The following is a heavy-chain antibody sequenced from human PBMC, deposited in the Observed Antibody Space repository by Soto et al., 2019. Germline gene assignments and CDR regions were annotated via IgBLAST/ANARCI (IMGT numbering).Heavy chain of an antibody. D-gene: IGHD6-19*01. V-gene: IGHV3-33*01. J-gene: IGHJ6*02. CDR1: GFTFSSYG. CDR3: ARDPIAVAGTYYYYGMDV. Sequence: QVQLVESGGGVFQPGRSLRLSCAASGFTFSSYGMHWVRQAPGKGLEWVAVIWYDGSNKYYADSVKGRFTISRDNSKNTLYLQMNSLRAEDTAVYYCARDPIAVAGTYYYYGMDVWGQGTTVTVSS. CDR2: IWYDGSNK.